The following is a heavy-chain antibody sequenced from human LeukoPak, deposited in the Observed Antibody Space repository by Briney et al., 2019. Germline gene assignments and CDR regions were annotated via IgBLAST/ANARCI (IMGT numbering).Heavy chain of an antibody. CDR2: INTYNGHT. D-gene: IGHD1-7*01. V-gene: IGHV1-18*01. CDR3: ARSYNWNYMGTFDY. Sequence: ASVEVSCNTSGYTFTSYGISWVRQAPGQGLEYMGWINTYNGHTNYAQKLQGRVTVTTDTSTSTAYLELRSLRSDDTAVYYCARSYNWNYMGTFDYWGQGTLVTVSS. J-gene: IGHJ4*02. CDR1: GYTFTSYG.